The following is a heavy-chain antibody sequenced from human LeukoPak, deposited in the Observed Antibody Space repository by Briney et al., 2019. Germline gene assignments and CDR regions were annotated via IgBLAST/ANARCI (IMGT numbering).Heavy chain of an antibody. D-gene: IGHD2-2*01. CDR2: INHSGST. Sequence: SETLSLTCAVYGGSFSGYYWSWIRQPPGKGLEWIGEINHSGSTNYNPSLKSRVTISVDTSKNQFSLKLSSVTAADTAVYYCARGRRGRIRRLGYCSSTSSYFPHYYYYGMDVWGQGTTVTVSS. CDR3: ARGRRGRIRRLGYCSSTSSYFPHYYYYGMDV. CDR1: GGSFSGYY. V-gene: IGHV4-34*01. J-gene: IGHJ6*02.